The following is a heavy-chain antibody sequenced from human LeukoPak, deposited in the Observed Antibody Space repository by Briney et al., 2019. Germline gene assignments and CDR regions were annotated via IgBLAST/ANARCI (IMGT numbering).Heavy chain of an antibody. J-gene: IGHJ4*02. CDR2: ICGSGGST. CDR1: GFPFSSYA. CDR3: AREIFWSGYFSNLHFDF. V-gene: IGHV3-23*01. Sequence: GGSLRLSFAASGFPFSSYAMSWVRHAPGKGLEWGSPICGSGGSTYYADSVKGRFTISRDNAKNSLYLQMNSLRAEDTAVYYCAREIFWSGYFSNLHFDFWGRGTLVTVSS. D-gene: IGHD3-3*01.